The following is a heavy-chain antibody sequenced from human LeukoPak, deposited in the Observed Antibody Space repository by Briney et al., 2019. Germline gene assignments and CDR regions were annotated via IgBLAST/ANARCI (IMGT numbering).Heavy chain of an antibody. D-gene: IGHD2-2*01. J-gene: IGHJ4*02. CDR3: VRGGSPPTSTWSLDE. Sequence: GGSLRLSCVASGFTFSGFGMHWVRQAPGKGLEWVAVISYNARHEYYRDSVKGRFSISRDNSKNTVSLQMDSLTIEGTAVYYCVRGGSPPTSTWSLDEWGQGTLVSVSS. CDR2: ISYNARHE. V-gene: IGHV3-30*03. CDR1: GFTFSGFG.